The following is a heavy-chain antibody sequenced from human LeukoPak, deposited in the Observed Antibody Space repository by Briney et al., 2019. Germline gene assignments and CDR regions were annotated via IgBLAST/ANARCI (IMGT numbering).Heavy chain of an antibody. V-gene: IGHV6-1*01. CDR3: ARGWGPAYCGGDCHRHFDY. D-gene: IGHD2-21*02. Sequence: SQTLSLTCAISGDSVSSNSAAWNWIRQSPSRGLEWLGRTYYRSKWYNDYAVSVKSRITINPDTSKNQFSLKLNSVTAADTAVYYCARGWGPAYCGGDCHRHFDYWGQGTLVTVSS. CDR1: GDSVSSNSAA. J-gene: IGHJ4*02. CDR2: TYYRSKWYN.